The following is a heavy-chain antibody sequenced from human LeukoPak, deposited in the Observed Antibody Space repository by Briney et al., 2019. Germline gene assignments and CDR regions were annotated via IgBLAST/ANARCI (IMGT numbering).Heavy chain of an antibody. CDR3: ARVLGYCSSTSCYRRGWFDP. CDR1: GFTFRSYD. D-gene: IGHD2-2*01. Sequence: GGSLRLSCAASGFTFRSYDMNWVRQAPGKGLEWVSSISGRGDYIYYADSVKGRFTISRDNSKNTLYLQMNSLRAEDTAVYYCARVLGYCSSTSCYRRGWFDPWGQGTLVTVSS. J-gene: IGHJ5*02. V-gene: IGHV3-21*04. CDR2: ISGRGDYI.